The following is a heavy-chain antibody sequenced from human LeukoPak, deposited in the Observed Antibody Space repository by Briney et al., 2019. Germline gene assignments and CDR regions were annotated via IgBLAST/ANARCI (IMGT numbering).Heavy chain of an antibody. CDR3: ARGDKFSGDY. V-gene: IGHV3-7*04. CDR2: IHQDGNEK. J-gene: IGHJ4*02. CDR1: GFTFSTYW. D-gene: IGHD2-15*01. Sequence: GGSLRLSCAASGFTFSTYWMSWVRQAPGKGLEWVANIHQDGNEKYYVDSVKGRFTISRDNAKNSLYLQVNSLRAEDTAVYYCARGDKFSGDYWGQGTPVTVSS.